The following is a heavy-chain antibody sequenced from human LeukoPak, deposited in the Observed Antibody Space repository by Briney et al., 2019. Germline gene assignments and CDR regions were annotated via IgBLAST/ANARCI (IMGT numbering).Heavy chain of an antibody. CDR2: INHSGST. CDR1: GGSFSGYY. D-gene: IGHD6-13*01. V-gene: IGHV4-34*01. J-gene: IGHJ4*02. Sequence: SETLSLTCAVYGGSFSGYYWSWIRQPPGKGPEWIGEINHSGSTNYNPSLKSRVTISVDTSKNQFSLKLSSVTAADTAVYYCARAPGIALFDYWGQGTLVTVSS. CDR3: ARAPGIALFDY.